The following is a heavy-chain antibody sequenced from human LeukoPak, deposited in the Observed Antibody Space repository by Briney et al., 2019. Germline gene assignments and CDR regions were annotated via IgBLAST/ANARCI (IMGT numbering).Heavy chain of an antibody. CDR3: ARFRGGGSTNWYDP. CDR2: IYSGGSI. V-gene: IGHV3-53*01. CDR1: GFTVTS. J-gene: IGHJ5*02. Sequence: GGSLRLSCAVSGFTVTSMTWVRRAPGKGLEWVSVIYSGGSIYYADSVKGRFTISRDNSNNTLYLQMNSLRAEDTAVYYCARFRGGGSTNWYDPWGQGTLVTVSS. D-gene: IGHD2-15*01.